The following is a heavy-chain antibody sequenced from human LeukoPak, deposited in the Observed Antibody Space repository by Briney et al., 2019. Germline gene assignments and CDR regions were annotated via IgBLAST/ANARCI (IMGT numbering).Heavy chain of an antibody. CDR1: GGSISSYY. V-gene: IGHV4-59*01. D-gene: IGHD3-3*01. CDR3: ARASGLLRFLEWLPAYFDY. CDR2: ISYSGGT. Sequence: SETLSLTCTVSGGSISSYYWSWIRQPPGKGLEWIGYISYSGGTNYNPSLKSRVTISVDTSKKQFSLKLSSVTAADTAVYYCARASGLLRFLEWLPAYFDYWGQGTLVTVSS. J-gene: IGHJ4*02.